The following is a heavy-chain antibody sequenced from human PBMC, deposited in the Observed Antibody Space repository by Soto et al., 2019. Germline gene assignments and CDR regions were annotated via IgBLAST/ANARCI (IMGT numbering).Heavy chain of an antibody. Sequence: VQLLESGGDLVQPGGSLRLSCVASGFILNNYAMSWVRQAPGKGLEWVSTIGGTEGDSDGVPWYEDSVKGGFTISRDSSANPLFMGMENLSAEASGLYYCVKRGRNMGDFDFWGQVTTVVVSS. CDR2: IGGTEGDSDGVP. V-gene: IGHV3-23*01. D-gene: IGHD3-16*01. CDR3: VKRGRNMGDFDF. CDR1: GFILNNYA. J-gene: IGHJ3*01.